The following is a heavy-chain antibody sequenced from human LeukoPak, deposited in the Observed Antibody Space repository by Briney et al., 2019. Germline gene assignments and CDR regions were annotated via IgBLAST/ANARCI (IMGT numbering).Heavy chain of an antibody. CDR2: INSDESIT. CDR3: ARGLVPGFLDY. CDR1: GFTFSSSW. V-gene: IGHV3-74*01. D-gene: IGHD4-11*01. J-gene: IGHJ4*02. Sequence: GGSLILSCAASGFTFSSSWMYWVRHAPGKGLVWVSRINSDESITTYADSVKGRFTISRDNAKNTLYLQMNSLRAEDTAVYYCARGLVPGFLDYWGQGTPVTVSS.